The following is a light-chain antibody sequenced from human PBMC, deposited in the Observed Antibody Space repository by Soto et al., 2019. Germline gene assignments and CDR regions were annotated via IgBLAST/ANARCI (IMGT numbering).Light chain of an antibody. CDR2: DVS. J-gene: IGLJ1*01. Sequence: QSALTQPRSVSGSPGQSVTISCTGTSRDVGYYNYVSWYQQYPSKVPKLMIYDVSQRPSGVPGRFSGSKSGNTASLTISGLQAEYEADYYCCSYAGKFIFVFGTGTKVTVL. CDR1: SRDVGYYNY. V-gene: IGLV2-11*01. CDR3: CSYAGKFIFV.